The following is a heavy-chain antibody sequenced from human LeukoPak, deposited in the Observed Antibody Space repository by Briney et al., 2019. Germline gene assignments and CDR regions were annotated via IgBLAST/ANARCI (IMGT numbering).Heavy chain of an antibody. D-gene: IGHD3-10*01. J-gene: IGHJ4*02. CDR2: IGGRDGST. CDR3: AKGHYYGSGSLDY. CDR1: GFTFSSYG. Sequence: GGSLRLSCAASGFTFSSYGMSWVRQAPGKGLEWVSAIGGRDGSTYYADSVKGRFTVSRDNCKNTLYVQMNSLRAEDTAVYYCAKGHYYGSGSLDYWGQGTLVTVSS. V-gene: IGHV3-23*01.